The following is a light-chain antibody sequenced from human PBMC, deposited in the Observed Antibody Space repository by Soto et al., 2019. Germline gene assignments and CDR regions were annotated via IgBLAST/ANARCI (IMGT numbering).Light chain of an antibody. CDR1: SGINVGTYR. Sequence: QLVLTQPSSLSASPGASASLTCTLRSGINVGTYRIYWYQQKPGSPPQYLLRYKSDSDKQQGSGVPSRFSGSKDASANVGILLISGLQSEDEADYYCMIWHSSAVVFGGGTKVTVL. V-gene: IGLV5-45*02. CDR3: MIWHSSAVV. J-gene: IGLJ2*01. CDR2: YKSDSDK.